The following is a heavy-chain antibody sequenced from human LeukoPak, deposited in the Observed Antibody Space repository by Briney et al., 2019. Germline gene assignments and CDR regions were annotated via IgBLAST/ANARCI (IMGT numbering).Heavy chain of an antibody. J-gene: IGHJ4*02. D-gene: IGHD3-9*01. CDR1: GYSISSGYY. CDR2: IYHSGST. CDR3: ARDQRYYDILTGYYNTYYFDY. Sequence: SETLSLTCTVSGYSISSGYYWGWIRQPPGKGLEWIGSIYHSGSTYYNPSLKSRVTIPVDTSKNQFSLKLSSVTAADTAVYYCARDQRYYDILTGYYNTYYFDYWGQGTLVTVSS. V-gene: IGHV4-38-2*02.